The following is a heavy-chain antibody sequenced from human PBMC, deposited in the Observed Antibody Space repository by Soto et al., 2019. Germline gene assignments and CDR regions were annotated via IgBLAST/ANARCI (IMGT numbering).Heavy chain of an antibody. Sequence: PSETLSLTCTVSGGSISSGGYYWSWIRQHPGKGLEWIGYIYYSGSTYYNPSLKSRVTISVDTSKNQFSLKLSSVTAADTAVYYCARAIWLGLGNWFDPWGQGNLVTVSS. CDR2: IYYSGST. D-gene: IGHD3-16*01. V-gene: IGHV4-31*03. CDR1: GGSISSGGYY. CDR3: ARAIWLGLGNWFDP. J-gene: IGHJ5*02.